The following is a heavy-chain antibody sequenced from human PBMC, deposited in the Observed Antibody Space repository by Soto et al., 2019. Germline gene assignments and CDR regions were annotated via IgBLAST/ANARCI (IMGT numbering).Heavy chain of an antibody. V-gene: IGHV3-66*01. J-gene: IGHJ4*02. Sequence: EVQLVESGGGLVQPGGSLRLSCAASGFTVSSNYMSWVRQAPGMGLEWVSIIYSGGSTYYADSVKGRFTISRDNSKNTLYLQMNSLRAEDTAVYYCARDQAGSGLGIDYWGQGTLVTVSS. CDR2: IYSGGST. CDR1: GFTVSSNY. D-gene: IGHD3-10*01. CDR3: ARDQAGSGLGIDY.